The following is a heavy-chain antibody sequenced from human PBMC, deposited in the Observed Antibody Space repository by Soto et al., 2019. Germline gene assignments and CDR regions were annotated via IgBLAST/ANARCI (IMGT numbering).Heavy chain of an antibody. J-gene: IGHJ6*02. Sequence: QVQLQQWGAGLLKPSETLSLTCAVYGGSFSGYYWSWIRQPPGKGLEWIGEINHSGSTNYNPSLKSRVTISVDTSKNQFSLKLSSVTAADTAVYYCARGMVRVTTIPWDYYYGMDVWGQGTTVTVSS. CDR1: GGSFSGYY. V-gene: IGHV4-34*01. CDR2: INHSGST. CDR3: ARGMVRVTTIPWDYYYGMDV. D-gene: IGHD3-10*01.